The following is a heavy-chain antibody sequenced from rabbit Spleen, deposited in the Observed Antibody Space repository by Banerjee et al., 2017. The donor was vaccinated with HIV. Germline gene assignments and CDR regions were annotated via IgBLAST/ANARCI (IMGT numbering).Heavy chain of an antibody. CDR2: IDAGVKGTT. Sequence: EESGGGLVKPEGSLTLTCTASGFSLSRDYWICWVRQAPGKGLEWIACIDAGVKGTTYYASWAKGRFAVSKTSPTSVTLQMTSLTAADMATYFCARDGSGWGANFNLWGQGTLVTVS. CDR3: ARDGSGWGANFNL. J-gene: IGHJ4*01. CDR1: GFSLSRDYW. D-gene: IGHD4-1*01. V-gene: IGHV1S45*01.